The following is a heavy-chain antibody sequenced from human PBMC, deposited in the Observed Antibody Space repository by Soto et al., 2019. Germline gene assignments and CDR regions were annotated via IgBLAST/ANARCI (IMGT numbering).Heavy chain of an antibody. J-gene: IGHJ5*02. V-gene: IGHV4-34*01. CDR2: INDSGTI. CDR1: GGSFSGFY. Sequence: SETLSLTCAVYGGSFSGFYWSWIRQTPGKGLEWIGEINDSGTINYNPSLKNRVTISIDTSKNQFSLKLTSVTAADTAVYSCARAPTPWGQGTLVTVSS. CDR3: ARAPTP.